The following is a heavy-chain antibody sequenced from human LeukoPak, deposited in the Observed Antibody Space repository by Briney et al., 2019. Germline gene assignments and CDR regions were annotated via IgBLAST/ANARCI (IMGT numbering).Heavy chain of an antibody. V-gene: IGHV1-69*05. J-gene: IGHJ1*01. D-gene: IGHD3-22*01. CDR2: IIPIFGTA. CDR1: GGTFSSYA. Sequence: SVKVSCKASGGTFSSYAISWVRQAPGQGLEWMGGIIPIFGTANYAQKFQGRVTITTDESTSTAYMELSSLRSEDTAVYYCARGQINYDSSGYYYGYFQHWSQGTLVTVSS. CDR3: ARGQINYDSSGYYYGYFQH.